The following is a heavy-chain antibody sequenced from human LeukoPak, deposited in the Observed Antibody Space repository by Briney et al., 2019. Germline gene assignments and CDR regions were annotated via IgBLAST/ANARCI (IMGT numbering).Heavy chain of an antibody. CDR2: MNPNSGNT. D-gene: IGHD6-6*01. J-gene: IGHJ5*02. CDR1: GYSFSGYY. Sequence: GASVKVSCKASGYSFSGYYLHWVRQATGQGLEWMGWMNPNSGNTGYAQKFQGRVTITRNTSISTAYMELSSLRSEDTAVYYCARGKSTSLYSSSSYNWFDPWGQGTLVTVSS. CDR3: ARGKSTSLYSSSSYNWFDP. V-gene: IGHV1-8*03.